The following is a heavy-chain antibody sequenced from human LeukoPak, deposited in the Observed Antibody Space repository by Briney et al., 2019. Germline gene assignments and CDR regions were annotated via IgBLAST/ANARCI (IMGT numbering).Heavy chain of an antibody. CDR3: ASPDYGGNSDRFHYYYGMDV. Sequence: GASVKVSCKASGYTFTSYYMRWVRQAPGQGLEWMGIINPSGGSTSYAQKFQGRVTMTRDTSTSTVYMELSSLRSEDTAVYYCASPDYGGNSDRFHYYYGMDVWGQGTTVTVSS. J-gene: IGHJ6*02. CDR2: INPSGGST. V-gene: IGHV1-46*01. D-gene: IGHD4-23*01. CDR1: GYTFTSYY.